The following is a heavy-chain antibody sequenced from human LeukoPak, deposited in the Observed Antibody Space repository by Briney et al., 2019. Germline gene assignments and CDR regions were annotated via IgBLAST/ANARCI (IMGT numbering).Heavy chain of an antibody. CDR2: ISAYNGNT. CDR1: GYTFTSYG. J-gene: IGHJ4*02. V-gene: IGHV1-18*01. D-gene: IGHD2-2*01. Sequence: ASVKVSCKASGYTFTSYGISWVRQAPGQGLEWMGWISAYNGNTNYAQKLQGRVTMTTDTSTSTAYMELRSLGSDDTAVYYCARGEGEKVVVVPADFDYWGQGALVTVSS. CDR3: ARGEGEKVVVVPADFDY.